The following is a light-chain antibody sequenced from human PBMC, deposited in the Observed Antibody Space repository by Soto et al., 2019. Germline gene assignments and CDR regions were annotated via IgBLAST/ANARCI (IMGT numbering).Light chain of an antibody. J-gene: IGKJ3*01. CDR1: QAISRS. V-gene: IGKV1-12*01. CDR3: LQANSLPFT. CDR2: AAS. Sequence: DIQMTQSPSSVSASVGDRVTITCRASQAISRSLAWYQQKPGEAPKLLIYAASILQSGVPSRFSGSGSGTDFTLTITRLQPEDCASYYCLQANSLPFTFGPGTKG.